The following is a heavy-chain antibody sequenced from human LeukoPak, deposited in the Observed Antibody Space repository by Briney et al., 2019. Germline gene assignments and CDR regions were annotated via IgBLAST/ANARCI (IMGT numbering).Heavy chain of an antibody. V-gene: IGHV4-59*01. CDR3: ARVGPREQWLVRRTRVQYYFDY. CDR2: IYYSGST. D-gene: IGHD6-19*01. Sequence: SETLSLTCAVYGGSFSSYYWSWIRQPPGKGLEWIGYIYYSGSTNYNPSLKSRVTISVDTSKNQFSLKLSSVTAADTAVYYCARVGPREQWLVRRTRVQYYFDYWGQGTLVTVSS. CDR1: GGSFSSYY. J-gene: IGHJ4*02.